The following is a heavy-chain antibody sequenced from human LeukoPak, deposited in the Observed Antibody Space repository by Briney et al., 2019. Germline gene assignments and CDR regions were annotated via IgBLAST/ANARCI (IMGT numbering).Heavy chain of an antibody. V-gene: IGHV3-30*02. J-gene: IGHJ3*02. CDR3: AKDRTKWSHAFDI. CDR2: IRYDGSNK. Sequence: PGGSLRLSCAASGFTFSSYGMHWVRQAPGKGLEWVAFIRYDGSNKYYADSVKGRFTISRDNSKNTLYLQMNSLRAEDTAVYYCAKDRTKWSHAFDIWGQGTMVTVSS. D-gene: IGHD1-14*01. CDR1: GFTFSSYG.